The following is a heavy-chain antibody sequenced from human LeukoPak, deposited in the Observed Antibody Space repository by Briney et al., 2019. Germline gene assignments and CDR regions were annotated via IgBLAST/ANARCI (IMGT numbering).Heavy chain of an antibody. CDR2: IYYGSVFYSVST. D-gene: IGHD2-15*01. Sequence: SETLSLTCTVSDGTISSSSYYWGWIRQPPGKGLEWIGSIYYGSVFYSVSTYYNPSLKSRVTMSGDTSKNQFSLKLSSVTAADTAAYYCARLGYCSGGSCYYYYYMDVWGKGPRSPSP. CDR1: DGTISSSSYY. V-gene: IGHV4-39*07. CDR3: ARLGYCSGGSCYYYYYMDV. J-gene: IGHJ6*03.